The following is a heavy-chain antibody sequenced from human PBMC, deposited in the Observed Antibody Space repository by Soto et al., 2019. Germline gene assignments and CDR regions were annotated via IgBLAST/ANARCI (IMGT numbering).Heavy chain of an antibody. Sequence: SETLSLTCTVSGGSISSYYWSWIRQPPGKGLEWIGYIYYSGSTNYNPSLKSRVTISVDTSKNQFSLKLSSVTAADTAVYYCARARKVDTAMVKGDRFDPWGQGTLVTVSS. CDR2: IYYSGST. D-gene: IGHD5-18*01. CDR1: GGSISSYY. J-gene: IGHJ5*02. V-gene: IGHV4-59*01. CDR3: ARARKVDTAMVKGDRFDP.